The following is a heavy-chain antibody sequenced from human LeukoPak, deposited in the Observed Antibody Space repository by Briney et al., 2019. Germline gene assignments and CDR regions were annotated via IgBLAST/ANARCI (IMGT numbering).Heavy chain of an antibody. V-gene: IGHV4-30-2*01. J-gene: IGHJ3*02. Sequence: SETLSLTCTVSGGSISSGGYYWSWIRQPPGKGLEWIGYIYHSGSTYYNPSLKSRVTISVDRSKNQFSLKLSSVTAADTAVYYCARDFARRGAFDIWGQGTMVTVSS. CDR1: GGSISSGGYY. CDR2: IYHSGST. CDR3: ARDFARRGAFDI.